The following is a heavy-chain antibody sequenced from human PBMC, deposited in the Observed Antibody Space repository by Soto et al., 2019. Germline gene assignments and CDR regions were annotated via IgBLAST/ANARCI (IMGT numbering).Heavy chain of an antibody. Sequence: SETLSLTCTVSGGSISSGDYYWSWIRQPPGKGLEWIGYIHYSGRTYYNPSLKSRIIMSVDTSKNQFSLKLSSVTAADTAVYYCARGSRYSSSYDWFDPWGQGTLVTVS. J-gene: IGHJ5*02. CDR1: GGSISSGDYY. D-gene: IGHD6-19*01. CDR2: IHYSGRT. CDR3: ARGSRYSSSYDWFDP. V-gene: IGHV4-30-4*01.